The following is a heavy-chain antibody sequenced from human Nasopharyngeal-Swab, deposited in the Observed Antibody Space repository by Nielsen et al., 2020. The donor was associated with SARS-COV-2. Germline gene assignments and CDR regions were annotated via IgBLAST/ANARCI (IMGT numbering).Heavy chain of an antibody. V-gene: IGHV6-1*01. CDR3: ARDFRFLEWLFPTQAFDI. CDR1: GDSVSSNSAA. D-gene: IGHD3-3*01. Sequence: SQTLSLTCAISGDSVSSNSAAWNWIRRSPSRGLEWLGRTYYRSKWYNDYAVSVKSRITINPDTSKNQFSLQLNSVTPEDTAVYYCARDFRFLEWLFPTQAFDIWGQGTMVTVSS. CDR2: TYYRSKWYN. J-gene: IGHJ3*02.